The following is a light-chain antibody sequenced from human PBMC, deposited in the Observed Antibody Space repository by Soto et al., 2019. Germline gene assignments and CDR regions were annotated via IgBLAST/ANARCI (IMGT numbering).Light chain of an antibody. CDR3: SSYAGSNNYV. J-gene: IGLJ1*01. CDR2: EVN. Sequence: QSALTQPPSASGSPGQSVTISCTGTSSDVGNYDSVSWYQHHPGKAPQAVIYEVNKRPSGVPDRFSGSKSGKTASLTVSGLQAEDEGDYYCSSYAGSNNYVFGTGTKLTVL. CDR1: SSDVGNYDS. V-gene: IGLV2-8*01.